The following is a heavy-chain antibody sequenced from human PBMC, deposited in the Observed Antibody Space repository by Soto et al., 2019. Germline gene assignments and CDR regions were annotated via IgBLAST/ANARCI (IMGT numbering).Heavy chain of an antibody. CDR2: IYSGVST. D-gene: IGHD2-21*01. V-gene: IGHV3-66*02. J-gene: IGHJ3*02. Sequence: GGSLRLSCAASGFTVSSNYMSWVRQAPGKGLEWVSVIYSGVSTYYADSVKGRFTISRDNSKNTLYLQMNSLRAEDTAVYYCACSSPILWTFFDAFDILGQGTMVTVSS. CDR3: ACSSPILWTFFDAFDI. CDR1: GFTVSSNY.